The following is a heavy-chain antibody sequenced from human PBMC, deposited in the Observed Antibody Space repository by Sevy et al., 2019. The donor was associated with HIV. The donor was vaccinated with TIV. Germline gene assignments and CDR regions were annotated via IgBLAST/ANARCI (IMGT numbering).Heavy chain of an antibody. V-gene: IGHV1-18*01. D-gene: IGHD3-22*01. J-gene: IGHJ4*02. CDR2: ISAYNGNT. CDR3: ARATYYYDSSGGEGGPLEDY. CDR1: GYTFTSYG. Sequence: ASVKVSCKASGYTFTSYGISWVRQAPGQGLEWMGWISAYNGNTNYAQKLQGRVTMTTDTSTSTAYMELRSLRSDDTAVYYCARATYYYDSSGGEGGPLEDYWGQGTLVTVSS.